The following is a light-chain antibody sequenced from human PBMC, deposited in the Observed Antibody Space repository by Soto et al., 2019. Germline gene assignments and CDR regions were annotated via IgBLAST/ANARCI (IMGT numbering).Light chain of an antibody. J-gene: IGKJ5*01. CDR2: DST. Sequence: ETVMTQSPPTLSVSPGERATLSCRASQSVSSSYLAWYQQKPGQAPRLLIYDSTNRAAGIPARFSGSRSGTDFTLTISSVEPEDFAMYYCHQRNQFGQAPRLAIK. CDR1: QSVSSSY. CDR3: HQRNQ. V-gene: IGKV3D-20*02.